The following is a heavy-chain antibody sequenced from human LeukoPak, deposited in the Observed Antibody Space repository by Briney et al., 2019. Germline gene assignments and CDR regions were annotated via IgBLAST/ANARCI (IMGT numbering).Heavy chain of an antibody. V-gene: IGHV3-7*05. D-gene: IGHD1-1*01. J-gene: IGHJ6*02. CDR1: GFTFSTYW. CDR3: ARGTGRGMGV. Sequence: GGSLRLSCAAFGFTFSTYWMSWVRQAPGKGLEWVANLNQDGSEKYHVDSVKGRFTISRDNAKNSLYLQMNSLRAEDTAVYYCARGTGRGMGVWGQGTTVTVSS. CDR2: LNQDGSEK.